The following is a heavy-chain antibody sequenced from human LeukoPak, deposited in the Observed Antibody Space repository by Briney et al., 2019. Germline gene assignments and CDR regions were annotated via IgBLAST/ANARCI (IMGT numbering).Heavy chain of an antibody. Sequence: GGSLRLSCVVSGFTSSNYGMHWVRQAPGKGLEWVAVIWYDGSNKHYADSVKGRFTISRDTSKNTLYLQMNSLRAEDTAVYYCARDSDDFWSGYCDYWGQGTLVTVSS. V-gene: IGHV3-33*01. CDR2: IWYDGSNK. J-gene: IGHJ4*02. D-gene: IGHD3-3*01. CDR1: GFTSSNYG. CDR3: ARDSDDFWSGYCDY.